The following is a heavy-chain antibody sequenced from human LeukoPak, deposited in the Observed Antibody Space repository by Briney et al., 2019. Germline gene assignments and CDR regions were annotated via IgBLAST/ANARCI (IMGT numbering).Heavy chain of an antibody. Sequence: PPQSLSLTCPVSGGSITSSYYCWGWLRQPPGKGLEWTGRIYDTGTTYNNPSPKSRVPITVDTSKNQSSLTLNSLTAADTAVYYCARHYGPSGEGTLGTVS. CDR2: IYDTGTT. V-gene: IGHV4-39*01. J-gene: IGHJ5*02. CDR3: ARHYGP. CDR1: GGSITSSYYC. D-gene: IGHD3-10*01.